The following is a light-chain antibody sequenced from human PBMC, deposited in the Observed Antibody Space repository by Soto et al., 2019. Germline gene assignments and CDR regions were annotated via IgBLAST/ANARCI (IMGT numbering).Light chain of an antibody. V-gene: IGLV4-69*01. CDR2: LNSDGSH. J-gene: IGLJ2*01. CDR1: SGHSSFD. Sequence: QPVLTQSPSASASLGASVKLTCTLSSGHSSFDIAWHQQQPEKGLRYLMKLNSDGSHNKGDGITDRFSGSSSGAERYLTISSLQSEDEADYYCQTWGTGIVVFGGGTKLTVL. CDR3: QTWGTGIVV.